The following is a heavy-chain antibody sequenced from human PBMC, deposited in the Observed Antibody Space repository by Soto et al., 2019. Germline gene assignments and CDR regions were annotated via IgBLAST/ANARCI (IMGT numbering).Heavy chain of an antibody. CDR1: GYTFAAYY. J-gene: IGHJ4*02. CDR3: ARDPDYGDYWGYFFDS. D-gene: IGHD4-17*01. V-gene: IGHV1-2*02. CDR2: INPTSGGT. Sequence: RASVKVSCKTSGYTFAAYYIHWIRQAPGQGLEGMGWINPTSGGTVYAQNFQDRVTMTRDTSISTAYMELRRLNPDDTAVYYCARDPDYGDYWGYFFDSWGQGTPVTVSS.